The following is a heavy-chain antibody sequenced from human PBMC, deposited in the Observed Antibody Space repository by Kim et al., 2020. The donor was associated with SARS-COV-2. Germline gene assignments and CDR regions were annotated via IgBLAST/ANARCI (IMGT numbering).Heavy chain of an antibody. CDR2: ISSSGHRT. CDR3: AKDGRADV. J-gene: IGHJ6*02. CDR1: GFTFSSYA. V-gene: IGHV3-23*01. Sequence: GGSLRLSCAASGFTFSSYAMSWVRQAPGKGLEWVSIISSSGHRTVYADSVQGHFTTSRDNYKNTLYLQMNNLRAEDTAVYYCAKDGRADVWGHGTTVTVS.